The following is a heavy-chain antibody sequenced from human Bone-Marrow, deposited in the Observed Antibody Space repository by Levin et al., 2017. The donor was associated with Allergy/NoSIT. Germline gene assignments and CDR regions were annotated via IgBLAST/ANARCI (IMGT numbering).Heavy chain of an antibody. J-gene: IGHJ4*02. CDR3: AKHDQNYGDSLIDS. CDR1: GFTFSNYA. V-gene: IGHV3-23*01. CDR2: ISGSGGNT. Sequence: PGGSLRLSCAVSGFTFSNYAMSWVRQPPGKGLEWVSTISGSGGNTYYADFVKGRFTISRDNSKNTLYLQMNSLRAEDTAVYYCAKHDQNYGDSLIDSWGQGTLVTVSS. D-gene: IGHD4-17*01.